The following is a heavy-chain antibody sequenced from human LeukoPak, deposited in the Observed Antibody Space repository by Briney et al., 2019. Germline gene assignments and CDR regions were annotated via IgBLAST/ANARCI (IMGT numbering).Heavy chain of an antibody. Sequence: SETLSLTCAVSGYSISSGYFWVRIRQPPGKGLEWIGSIYHTGATYYNPSLRSPVTISVDTSKNEFSLELNSVIAADTAVYYCARDLGLTISDNWFDPWGQGTLVTVSS. CDR2: IYHTGAT. D-gene: IGHD3-9*01. J-gene: IGHJ5*02. CDR1: GYSISSGYF. CDR3: ARDLGLTISDNWFDP. V-gene: IGHV4-38-2*02.